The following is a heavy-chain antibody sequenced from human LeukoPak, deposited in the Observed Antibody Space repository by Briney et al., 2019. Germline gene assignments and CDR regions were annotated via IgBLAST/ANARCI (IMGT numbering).Heavy chain of an antibody. J-gene: IGHJ2*01. Sequence: PSETLSLTCAVSGYSISSGYYWGWIRPPLGKGLEWIGSIYHSGSTYYNPSLKSRATISVDTSKNQFSLKLSSVTAADTAVYYCARPRPNEKLGIVTGYFDLWGRGTLVTVSS. D-gene: IGHD7-27*01. CDR2: IYHSGST. CDR3: ARPRPNEKLGIVTGYFDL. V-gene: IGHV4-38-2*01. CDR1: GYSISSGYY.